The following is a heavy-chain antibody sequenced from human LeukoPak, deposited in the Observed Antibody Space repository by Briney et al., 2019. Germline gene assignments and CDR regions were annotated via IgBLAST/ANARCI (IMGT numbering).Heavy chain of an antibody. Sequence: ASVKVSCKAFAYTFTTYAISWVRQAPGQGLEWMGWIISDNGNTDYSQRFQGRVTMTRDTSTSTAYMELRSLRSDDTAVYYCARDFFRRGGAFDYWGQGTLVTVSS. CDR1: AYTFTTYA. D-gene: IGHD2/OR15-2a*01. J-gene: IGHJ4*02. V-gene: IGHV1-18*01. CDR3: ARDFFRRGGAFDY. CDR2: IISDNGNT.